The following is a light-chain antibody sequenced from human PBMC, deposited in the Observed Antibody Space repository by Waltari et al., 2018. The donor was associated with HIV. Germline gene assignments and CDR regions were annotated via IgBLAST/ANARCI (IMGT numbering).Light chain of an antibody. V-gene: IGLV2-14*03. J-gene: IGLJ2*01. CDR1: RSDVGGYNY. Sequence: QSALTQPASVSGSPGQAITISCTGTRSDVGGYNYVSWYQQHPGKAPTLMIYDVSNRPSGVSNRFSGSKSGNTASLTISGLQAEDEADYYCSSYTSSSTWVFGGGTKLTVL. CDR3: SSYTSSSTWV. CDR2: DVS.